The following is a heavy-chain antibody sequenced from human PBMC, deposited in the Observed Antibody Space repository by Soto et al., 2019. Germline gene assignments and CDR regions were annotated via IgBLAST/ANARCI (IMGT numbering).Heavy chain of an antibody. CDR2: IRSKAYGGTT. CDR1: GFTFGDYA. CDR3: TRYGLIGGDDAFDI. Sequence: PGGSQRLSCTASGFTFGDYAMSWFRQAPGKGLEWVGFIRSKAYGGTTEYAASVKGRFTISRDDSKSIAYLQMNSLKTEDTAVYYCTRYGLIGGDDAFDIWGQGTMVT. J-gene: IGHJ3*02. D-gene: IGHD2-15*01. V-gene: IGHV3-49*03.